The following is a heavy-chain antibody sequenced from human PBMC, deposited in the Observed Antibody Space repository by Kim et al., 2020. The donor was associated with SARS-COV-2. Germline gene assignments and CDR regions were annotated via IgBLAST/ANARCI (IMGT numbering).Heavy chain of an antibody. CDR3: AKGGDTVTTQNYYYYMDV. Sequence: GGSLRLSCAASGFTFSSYAMSWVRQAPGKGLEWVSAISGSGGSTYYADSVKGRFTISRDNSKNTLYLQMNSLRAEDTAVYYCAKGGDTVTTQNYYYYMDVWGKGTTVTVSS. CDR2: ISGSGGST. CDR1: GFTFSSYA. J-gene: IGHJ6*03. D-gene: IGHD4-17*01. V-gene: IGHV3-23*01.